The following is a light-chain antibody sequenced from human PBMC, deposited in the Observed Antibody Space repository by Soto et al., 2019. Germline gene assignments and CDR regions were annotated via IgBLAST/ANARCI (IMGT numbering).Light chain of an antibody. CDR2: GAS. Sequence: EIVMTQSPATLSVSPGERATLSCRAGQSVSSNLAWYQQKPGQAPRLLIYGASTRATGIPARFSGSGSGTEFSLTISSLQSEDFAVYYCQPYNNWPLTFGGGTKVDIK. V-gene: IGKV3-15*01. CDR1: QSVSSN. CDR3: QPYNNWPLT. J-gene: IGKJ4*01.